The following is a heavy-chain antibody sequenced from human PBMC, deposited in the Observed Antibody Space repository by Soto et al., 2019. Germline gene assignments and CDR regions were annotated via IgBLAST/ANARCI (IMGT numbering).Heavy chain of an antibody. Sequence: EVQLVESGGGLVKPGGSLRLSCSASGFPFSNAWMSWVRQAPGKGLEWVGRIKSKTDGGTTDYAAPVKDRFTISRDDSKTTLYLQMNSLKTEDTAVYYCSSDEGLPLPDYWGQGTLVTVSS. CDR2: IKSKTDGGTT. D-gene: IGHD4-17*01. CDR3: SSDEGLPLPDY. CDR1: GFPFSNAW. J-gene: IGHJ4*02. V-gene: IGHV3-15*01.